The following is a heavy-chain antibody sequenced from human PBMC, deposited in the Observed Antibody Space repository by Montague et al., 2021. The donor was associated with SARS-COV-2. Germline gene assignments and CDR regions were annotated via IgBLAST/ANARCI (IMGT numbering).Heavy chain of an antibody. V-gene: IGHV4-39*02. CDR3: ARRGSKHQPVATTIGGLDY. J-gene: IGHJ3*01. CDR1: GGSISSSDHY. Sequence: SETLSLTCTVSGGSISSSDHYWGWIRQPPGKGLEWIGSIYYTGSTYYNPSLTSRVTISVDTSKNHFSLKLSSVTAADTAVYYCARRGSKHQPVATTIGGLDYWGQGTMVTVSS. CDR2: IYYTGST. D-gene: IGHD5-12*01.